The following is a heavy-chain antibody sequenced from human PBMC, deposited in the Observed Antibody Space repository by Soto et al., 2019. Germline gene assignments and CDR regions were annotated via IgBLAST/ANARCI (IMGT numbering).Heavy chain of an antibody. D-gene: IGHD6-13*01. CDR2: IYYSGST. V-gene: IGHV4-59*08. J-gene: IGHJ4*02. Sequence: SETLSLTCTLSGGSISSYYCSWIRPPPGKGLEWIGYIYYSGSTNYNPSLKSRVTISVDTSKNQFSLKLSSVTAADTAVYYCARNPPQQRDYWGQGTLVTVS. CDR3: ARNPPQQRDY. CDR1: GGSISSYY.